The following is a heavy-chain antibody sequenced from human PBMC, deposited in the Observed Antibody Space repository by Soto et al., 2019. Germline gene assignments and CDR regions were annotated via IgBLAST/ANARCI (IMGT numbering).Heavy chain of an antibody. CDR2: IIPIFGTA. Sequence: SVKVSCKASGGTFSSYAISWVRLAPGQGLEWMGGIIPIFGTANYAQKFQGRVTITADESTSTAYMELSSLRSEDTAVYYCARDLDGSSPPNFDYWGQGTLVTVSS. CDR3: ARDLDGSSPPNFDY. D-gene: IGHD6-13*01. J-gene: IGHJ4*02. V-gene: IGHV1-69*13. CDR1: GGTFSSYA.